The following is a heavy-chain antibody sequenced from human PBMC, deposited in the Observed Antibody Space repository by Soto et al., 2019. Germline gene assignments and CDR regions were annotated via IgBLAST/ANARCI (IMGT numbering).Heavy chain of an antibody. J-gene: IGHJ6*02. CDR1: GGTFSSYT. CDR3: ARSEGIVAADYYYGMDV. V-gene: IGHV1-69*02. Sequence: SVKVSCKASGGTFSSYTISWVRQAPGRGLEWMGRINPNRGITNYAQKFQGSVTITRDTSTSTAYMELSRLRSDDTAVYYCARSEGIVAADYYYGMDVWGQGTTVTVSS. D-gene: IGHD6-13*01. CDR2: INPNRGIT.